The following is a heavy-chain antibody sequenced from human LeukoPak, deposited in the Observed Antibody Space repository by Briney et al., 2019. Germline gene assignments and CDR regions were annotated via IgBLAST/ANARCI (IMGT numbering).Heavy chain of an antibody. CDR2: IAGTGGST. Sequence: GGSLRLSCAASGFTFNKYAMNWVRQPPGKGLEWVSSIAGTGGSTYYADSVKGRFTLSRDNSENTLYLQLNSLRAEDLGIYYCAKAFRIVGIGNPDDAFDVWGQGTVVTVS. CDR1: GFTFNKYA. J-gene: IGHJ3*01. D-gene: IGHD1-26*01. CDR3: AKAFRIVGIGNPDDAFDV. V-gene: IGHV3-23*01.